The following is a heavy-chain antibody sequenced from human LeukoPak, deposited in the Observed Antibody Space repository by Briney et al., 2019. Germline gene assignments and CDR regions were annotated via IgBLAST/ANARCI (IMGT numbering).Heavy chain of an antibody. CDR1: GFTFDDYA. J-gene: IGHJ4*02. V-gene: IGHV3-9*01. D-gene: IGHD6-13*01. CDR3: AKDPSAATGDSDY. CDR2: ISWNSGSI. Sequence: GGSLRLSCAASGFTFDDYAMHWVRQAPGKGLEWVSGISWNSGSIGYADSVKGRFTISRDNSKNTLYLQMNSLRAEDTAVYYCAKDPSAATGDSDYWGQGTLVTVSS.